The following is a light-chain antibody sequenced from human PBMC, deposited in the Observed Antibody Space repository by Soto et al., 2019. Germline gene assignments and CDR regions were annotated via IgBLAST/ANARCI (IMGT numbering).Light chain of an antibody. V-gene: IGLV2-11*01. CDR3: CSYAGTYSPV. J-gene: IGLJ2*01. CDR2: DVS. Sequence: QSALTQPPSVSGSPGQSVTISCTGTSSDVGAYNFVSWYQQYPGKAPKLITFDVSARPSGVPDRFSGSKSGNTASLTISGLQADDEADYYCCSYAGTYSPVLGGGTKLTVL. CDR1: SSDVGAYNF.